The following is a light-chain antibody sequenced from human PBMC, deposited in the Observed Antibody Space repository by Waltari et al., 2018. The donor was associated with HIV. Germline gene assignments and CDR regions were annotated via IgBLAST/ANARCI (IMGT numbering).Light chain of an antibody. J-gene: IGLJ3*02. Sequence: QSVLPQPPSASGTPGQRVAISCSGSSSNIGRNYVYWYQQLPGTAPKVLIYRSNQRPSGVPDRFSGSKSGTSASLAISALRSEDEADYYCATWDDSLSGPVFGGGTKLTVL. CDR3: ATWDDSLSGPV. CDR1: SSNIGRNY. CDR2: RSN. V-gene: IGLV1-47*01.